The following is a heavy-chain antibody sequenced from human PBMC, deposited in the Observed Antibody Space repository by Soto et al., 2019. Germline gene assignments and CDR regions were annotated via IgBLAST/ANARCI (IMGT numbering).Heavy chain of an antibody. CDR2: IIPIFGTP. D-gene: IGHD3-10*01. Sequence: QVQLVQSGAEVKKPGSSVKVACKASGGIFSTYAISWLRQAPGQGREWMGGIIPIFGTPNYAQKFQGRVTITADESTSTAYMALSRLRSEDTAVYYCARDRDDYGSGNYYNRIDFWGQGTLVTVSS. CDR3: ARDRDDYGSGNYYNRIDF. CDR1: GGIFSTYA. V-gene: IGHV1-69*01. J-gene: IGHJ4*02.